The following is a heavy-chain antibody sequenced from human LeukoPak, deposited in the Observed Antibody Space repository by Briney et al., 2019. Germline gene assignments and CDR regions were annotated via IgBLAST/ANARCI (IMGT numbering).Heavy chain of an antibody. CDR1: GFTCSSYA. CDR2: ISGSGGST. V-gene: IGHV3-23*01. D-gene: IGHD6-13*01. Sequence: GSLRLSCAASGFTCSSYAMSWVRQAPGKGLQWVSAISGSGGSTYYAESVKGRFTISRDNAGNSLYLQMNSLRAEDTAVYYCAREGYSPYWGQGTLVTVSS. J-gene: IGHJ4*02. CDR3: AREGYSPY.